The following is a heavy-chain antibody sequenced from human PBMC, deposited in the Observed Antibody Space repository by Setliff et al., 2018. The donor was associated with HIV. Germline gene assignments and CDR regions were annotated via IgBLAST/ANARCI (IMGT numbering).Heavy chain of an antibody. CDR2: IIPLFNAP. Sequence: SVQVSCKASGGAFSTDGFIWVRQAPGQGLEWMGGIIPLFNAPNYEKKFRCRVTITADESTSTAYMRLSSLRSQDTAVYYCARGKAQWLERNYFYYIDVWGKGSTVTVSS. J-gene: IGHJ6*03. CDR3: ARGKAQWLERNYFYYIDV. CDR1: GGAFSTDG. V-gene: IGHV1-69*13. D-gene: IGHD6-19*01.